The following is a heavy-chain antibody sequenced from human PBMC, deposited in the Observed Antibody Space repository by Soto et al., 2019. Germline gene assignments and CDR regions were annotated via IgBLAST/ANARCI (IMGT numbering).Heavy chain of an antibody. CDR3: ARVKSGNPSDY. CDR2: ISSSGSYI. V-gene: IGHV3-21*01. CDR1: GFTFSSYS. Sequence: EVQLVESGGGLVKPGGPLRLSCAASGFTFSSYSMNWFRQPPGKGLEWVSSISSSGSYIYYADSVKGRFTISRDNAKNSLYLQMNSLRAEDTAVYYCARVKSGNPSDYWGQGTLVTVSS. D-gene: IGHD3-3*01. J-gene: IGHJ4*02.